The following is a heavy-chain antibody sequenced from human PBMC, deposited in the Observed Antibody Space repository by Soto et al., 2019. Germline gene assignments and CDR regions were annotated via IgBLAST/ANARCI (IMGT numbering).Heavy chain of an antibody. CDR3: ARDSEIVATIPDDAFDI. J-gene: IGHJ3*02. CDR2: ISSSGSTI. D-gene: IGHD5-12*01. CDR1: GFTFSSYE. V-gene: IGHV3-48*03. Sequence: GGSLRLSCAASGFTFSSYEMNWVRQAPGKGLEWVSYISSSGSTIYYADSVKGRFTISRDNAKNSLYLQMNSLRAEDTAVYYCARDSEIVATIPDDAFDIWGQGTMVTVSS.